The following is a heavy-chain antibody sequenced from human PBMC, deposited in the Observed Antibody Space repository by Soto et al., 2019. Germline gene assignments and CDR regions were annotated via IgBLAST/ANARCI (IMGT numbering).Heavy chain of an antibody. Sequence: SEPLCLTYTVACGSSSNSSDYWILIRKPPRKGLEWIGSIYYSGSTYYNPSLKSRVTISVDTSKNQFSLKLSSVTAADTAVYYCARHAVDSSGFTDYWGQGTLVTVSS. D-gene: IGHD6-19*01. J-gene: IGHJ4*02. CDR1: CGSSSNSSDY. V-gene: IGHV4-39*01. CDR3: ARHAVDSSGFTDY. CDR2: IYYSGST.